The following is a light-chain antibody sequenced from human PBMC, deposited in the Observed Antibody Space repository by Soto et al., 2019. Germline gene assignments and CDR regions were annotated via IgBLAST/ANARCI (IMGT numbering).Light chain of an antibody. CDR2: DVS. J-gene: IGLJ2*01. CDR3: GSYTSRNSLL. CDR1: SSDVGGYNS. Sequence: QSALTQPASVSGSPGQSISISRTGTSSDVGGYNSVSWYQQHSGKAPRLMIYDVSNRPSGVSNRFSGSKSGNTASLTISGLQAEDEADYYCGSYTSRNSLLFGGGTKVTVL. V-gene: IGLV2-14*01.